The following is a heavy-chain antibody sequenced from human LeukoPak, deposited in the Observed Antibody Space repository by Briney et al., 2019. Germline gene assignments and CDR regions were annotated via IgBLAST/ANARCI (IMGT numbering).Heavy chain of an antibody. J-gene: IGHJ4*02. CDR2: ISSSSSYI. CDR1: GFTFSSYS. Sequence: GGSLRLSCAASGFTFSSYSMNWVRQAPGKGLEWVSSISSSSSYIYYADSVKGRFTISRDNAKNSLYLQMNSLRAEDTAVYYCASGTALVIVVVPAAPFDYWGQGTLVTVSS. V-gene: IGHV3-21*01. CDR3: ASGTALVIVVVPAAPFDY. D-gene: IGHD2-2*03.